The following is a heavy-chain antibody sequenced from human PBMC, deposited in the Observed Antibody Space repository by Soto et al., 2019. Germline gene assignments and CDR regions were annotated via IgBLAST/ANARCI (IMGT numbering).Heavy chain of an antibody. D-gene: IGHD6-19*01. CDR2: IYSCGST. J-gene: IGHJ4*02. CDR1: GFTVSSNY. V-gene: IGHV3-66*03. CDR3: ALTRRSALLEVAGPGFEY. Sequence: GGSLRLSCAASGFTVSSNYMSWVRQAPGKGLEWVSVIYSCGSTYYADSVKGRFTISRDNSKNTLFLQMDSLRVEDTGVYYCALTRRSALLEVAGPGFEYWGEGTMVTASS.